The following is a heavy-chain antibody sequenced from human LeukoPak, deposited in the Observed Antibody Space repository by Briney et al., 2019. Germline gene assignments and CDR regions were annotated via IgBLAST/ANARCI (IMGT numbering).Heavy chain of an antibody. V-gene: IGHV3-7*01. CDR2: IKQDGSEK. CDR1: GFTFSSNW. J-gene: IGHJ4*02. D-gene: IGHD4-23*01. Sequence: GGSLRLSCVVSGFTFSSNWMSWVRQAPGQGLEWVANIKQDGSEKYYVESVQGRFTISRDNTKNSVYLQMNSLTAEDTAVYYCATHEVTVVTRSTFDCWSQGTLVTVSS. CDR3: ATHEVTVVTRSTFDC.